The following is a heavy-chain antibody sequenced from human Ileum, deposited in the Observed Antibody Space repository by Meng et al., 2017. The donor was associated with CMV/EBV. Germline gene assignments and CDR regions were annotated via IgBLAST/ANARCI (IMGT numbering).Heavy chain of an antibody. CDR3: ARRDSGDYSLSLDY. CDR1: GFTFTRHW. V-gene: IGHV3-7*01. D-gene: IGHD3-22*01. CDR2: IKEDGSTK. J-gene: IGHJ4*02. Sequence: GESLKISCVASGFTFTRHWMIWVRQPPGKGLEWVANIKEDGSTKLYVDSVKGRFTISRDNSKNSLFLQMNSLRVEDTAVYFCARRDSGDYSLSLDYWGQGTLVTVSS.